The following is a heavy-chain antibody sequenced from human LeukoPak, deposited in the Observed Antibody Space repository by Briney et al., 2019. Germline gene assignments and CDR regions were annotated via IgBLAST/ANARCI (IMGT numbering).Heavy chain of an antibody. CDR3: ARVSSSWYQDWYFDL. Sequence: SETLSLTCTVSGGSISSYYWSWIRQPAGKGLEWNGRIDTSGNTNYKPSLKSRVTMSVDTSKNQFSLKLSSVTAADTAVYYCARVSSSWYQDWYFDLWGRGTLVTVSS. D-gene: IGHD6-13*01. V-gene: IGHV4-4*07. J-gene: IGHJ2*01. CDR2: IDTSGNT. CDR1: GGSISSYY.